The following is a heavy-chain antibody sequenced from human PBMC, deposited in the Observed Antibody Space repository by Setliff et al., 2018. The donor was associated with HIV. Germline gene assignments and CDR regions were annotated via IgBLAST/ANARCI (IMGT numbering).Heavy chain of an antibody. CDR1: GYSFTNYA. CDR2: ISTYNGNT. Sequence: ASVKVSCKASGYSFTNYAISWVRQAPGQGLEWMGWISTYNGNTHYAQKLQGRVTMTPDTSTSTAYMELRSLRSDDSAVYFCARVPVSSYYYYMDVWGKGTTVTVSS. J-gene: IGHJ6*03. V-gene: IGHV1-18*01. D-gene: IGHD6-13*01. CDR3: ARVPVSSYYYYMDV.